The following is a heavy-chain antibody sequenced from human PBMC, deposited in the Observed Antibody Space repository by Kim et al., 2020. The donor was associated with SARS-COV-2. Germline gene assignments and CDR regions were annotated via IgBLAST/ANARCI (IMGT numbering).Heavy chain of an antibody. CDR2: ISYTGST. Sequence: SETLSLTCTVSGGSISIYYWSWIRQSPSKGLEWIGYISYTGSTDYNPSLKSRVTVSVDTSRNKFFLRLRSVTAADTAVYYCAREGTTGTQAYGFDRWG. CDR1: GGSISIYY. J-gene: IGHJ2*01. V-gene: IGHV4-59*01. D-gene: IGHD4-17*01. CDR3: AREGTTGTQAYGFDR.